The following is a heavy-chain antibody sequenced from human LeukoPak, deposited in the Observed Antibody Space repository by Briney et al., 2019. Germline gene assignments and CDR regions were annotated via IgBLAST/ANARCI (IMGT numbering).Heavy chain of an antibody. CDR3: ARVPAAIAAAGEHDAFDI. J-gene: IGHJ3*02. CDR2: ISAYNGNT. CDR1: GYTFTIYG. Sequence: ASVKVSCKASGYTFTIYGISWVRQAPGQGLEWMGWISAYNGNTNYAQKLQGRVTMTTDTSTSTAYMELRSLRSDDTAVYYCARVPAAIAAAGEHDAFDIWGQGTMVTVSS. V-gene: IGHV1-18*01. D-gene: IGHD6-13*01.